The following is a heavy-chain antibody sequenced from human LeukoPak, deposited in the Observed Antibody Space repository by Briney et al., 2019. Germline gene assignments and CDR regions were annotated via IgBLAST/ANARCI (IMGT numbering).Heavy chain of an antibody. D-gene: IGHD6-13*01. Sequence: KPSETLSLTCAVYGGSFSGYYWSWIRQPPGKGLEWIGEINHSGSTNYNPSLKSRVTISVDTSKNQFSLKLSSVTAADTAVYYCARHAIAAAGTHWFDPWGQGTLVTVSS. V-gene: IGHV4-34*01. J-gene: IGHJ5*02. CDR1: GGSFSGYY. CDR3: ARHAIAAAGTHWFDP. CDR2: INHSGST.